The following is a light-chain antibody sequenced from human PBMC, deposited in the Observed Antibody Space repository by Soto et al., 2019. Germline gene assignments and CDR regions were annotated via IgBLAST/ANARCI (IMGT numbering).Light chain of an antibody. CDR2: DVS. CDR1: SSDVGGYNY. CDR3: SSYTTSSTVV. Sequence: QSALTQPASVSGSPGQSITISCTGTSSDVGGYNYVSWYQQHPGKAPKLMIYDVSNRPSGVSNRFSGSKSGNKASLTISGLQSEDEADYYCSSYTTSSTVVFGGGTKLTV. V-gene: IGLV2-14*01. J-gene: IGLJ2*01.